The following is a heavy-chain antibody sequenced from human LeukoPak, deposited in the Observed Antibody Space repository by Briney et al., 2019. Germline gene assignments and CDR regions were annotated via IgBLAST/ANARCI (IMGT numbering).Heavy chain of an antibody. CDR1: GGSISSYH. V-gene: IGHV4-4*07. D-gene: IGHD6-19*01. J-gene: IGHJ5*02. CDR2: IYTSGST. CDR3: ARGTSIAVAGDGPSYNWFDP. Sequence: SETLSLTCTVSGGSISSYHWSWIRQPAGKGLEWIGRIYTSGSTNYNPSLKSRVTMSVDTSKNQFSLKLSSVTAADTAVYYCARGTSIAVAGDGPSYNWFDPWGQGTLVTVSS.